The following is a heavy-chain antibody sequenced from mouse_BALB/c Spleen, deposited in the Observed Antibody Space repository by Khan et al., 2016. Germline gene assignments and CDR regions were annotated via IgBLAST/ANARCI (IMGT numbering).Heavy chain of an antibody. Sequence: QVQLKESGPGLVQPSQSLSITCTVPGFSLSSYGVHWVRQSPGKGLEWLGVIWSGGGIDYNAALMSRLNLTKDDSKGQVCFIMTSLEVDATAICYCARNWLHWYFEGGGAGTSVTVFS. D-gene: IGHD3-3*01. CDR1: GFSLSSYG. CDR2: IWSGGGI. J-gene: IGHJ1*01. CDR3: ARNWLHWYFEG. V-gene: IGHV2-2*01.